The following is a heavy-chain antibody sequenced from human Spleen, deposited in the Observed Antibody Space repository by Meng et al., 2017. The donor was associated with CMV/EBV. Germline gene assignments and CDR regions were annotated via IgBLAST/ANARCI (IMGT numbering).Heavy chain of an antibody. D-gene: IGHD2-2*01. V-gene: IGHV3-21*01. J-gene: IGHJ6*02. CDR3: ARAGYCSSTSCYYYYYGMDV. CDR1: GFTVSSNY. CDR2: ISRGSNYI. Sequence: GESLKISCAASGFTVSSNYMSWVRQAPGKGLEWVSSISRGSNYIYYADSVKGRFTISRDNARDSLYLEMYSLRAEDTAVYYCARAGYCSSTSCYYYYYGMDVWGQGTTVTVSS.